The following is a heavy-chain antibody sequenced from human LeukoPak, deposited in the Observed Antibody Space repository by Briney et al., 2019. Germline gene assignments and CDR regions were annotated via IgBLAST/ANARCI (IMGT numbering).Heavy chain of an antibody. CDR1: GFTFSSYG. CDR3: AKDRRGYSYGYAFDY. Sequence: QSGGSLRLSCAASGFTFSSYGMHWVRQAPGKGLEWVAVISYDGSNKYYADSVKGRFTISRDNSKNTLYLQTNSLRAEDTAVYYCAKDRRGYSYGYAFDYWGQGTLVTVSS. V-gene: IGHV3-30*18. J-gene: IGHJ4*02. D-gene: IGHD5-18*01. CDR2: ISYDGSNK.